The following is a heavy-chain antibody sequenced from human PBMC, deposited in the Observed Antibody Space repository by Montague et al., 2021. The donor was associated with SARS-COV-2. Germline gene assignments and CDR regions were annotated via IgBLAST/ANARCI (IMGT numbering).Heavy chain of an antibody. J-gene: IGHJ6*03. CDR2: IHHGGST. Sequence: SETLSLTCAVHGASFSTYSWNWIRQPPGKGLEWIGEIHHGGSTNYNPSLKSRVTISADTSKNQFSLKLTSVAAAGTAVYYCARLGGGVVPSPILGVGPYYSYDYMDVWGKGTTVTVSS. V-gene: IGHV4-34*01. CDR1: GASFSTYS. CDR3: ARLGGGVVPSPILGVGPYYSYDYMDV. D-gene: IGHD3-10*01.